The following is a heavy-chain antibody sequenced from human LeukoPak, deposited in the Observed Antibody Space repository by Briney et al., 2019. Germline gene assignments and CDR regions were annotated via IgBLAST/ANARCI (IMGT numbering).Heavy chain of an antibody. V-gene: IGHV1-46*01. CDR1: GYTFTSYY. CDR3: ARDPSFYDFWSGYYYNWFDP. CDR2: INPSGGST. J-gene: IGHJ5*02. D-gene: IGHD3-3*01. Sequence: ASVKVSCKASGYTFTSYYMHWVRQAPGQGPEWMGIINPSGGSTSYAQKFQGRVTMTRDMSTSTVYMELSSLRSEDTAVYYCARDPSFYDFWSGYYYNWFDPWGQGTLVTVSS.